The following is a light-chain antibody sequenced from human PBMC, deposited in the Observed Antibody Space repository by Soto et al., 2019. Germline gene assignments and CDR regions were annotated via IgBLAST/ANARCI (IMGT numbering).Light chain of an antibody. V-gene: IGKV3-20*01. CDR1: QSVSNNY. J-gene: IGKJ1*01. CDR2: GAS. CDR3: QHYGSSPRT. Sequence: EIVLTQSPGTLSLSPGERATLSCRASQSVSNNYVAWYQQKPGLAPRLLIYGASIRATGIPERFSGSGSGTDFPLTISRLEPEDFAVYYCQHYGSSPRTFGQGTKVEIK.